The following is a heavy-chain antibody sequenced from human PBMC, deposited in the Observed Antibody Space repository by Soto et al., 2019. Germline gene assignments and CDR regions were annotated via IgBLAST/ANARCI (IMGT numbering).Heavy chain of an antibody. CDR3: ARDRYSGYDDAFDI. CDR2: IWYDGSNK. V-gene: IGHV3-33*01. J-gene: IGHJ3*02. Sequence: PGGSLRLPCAASGFTFSSYGMHWVRQAPGKGLEWVAVIWYDGSNKYYADSVKGRFTISRDNSKNTLYLQMNSLRAEDTAVYYCARDRYSGYDDAFDIWGQGTMVTVSS. D-gene: IGHD5-12*01. CDR1: GFTFSSYG.